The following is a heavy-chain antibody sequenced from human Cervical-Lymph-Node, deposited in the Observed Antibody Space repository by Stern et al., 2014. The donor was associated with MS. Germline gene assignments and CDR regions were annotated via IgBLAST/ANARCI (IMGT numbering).Heavy chain of an antibody. CDR1: GGSISSGGYF. CDR3: ARKGAIVPAAIENWFDS. CDR2: ISHSGRA. J-gene: IGHJ5*01. V-gene: IGHV4-31*03. Sequence: VQLEESGPGLVKPSQTLSLTCTVSGGSISSGGYFWSWIRQHPGKGLEWTGFISHSGRAYYSPSLKSRVTISVDTSKNHFSLNLSSLTAADTAVYYCARKGAIVPAAIENWFDSWGQGTLVTVSS. D-gene: IGHD2-2*01.